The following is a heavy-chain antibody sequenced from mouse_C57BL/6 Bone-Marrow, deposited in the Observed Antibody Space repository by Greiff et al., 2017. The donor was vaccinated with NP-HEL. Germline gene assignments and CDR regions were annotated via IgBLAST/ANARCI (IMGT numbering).Heavy chain of an antibody. D-gene: IGHD1-1*01. V-gene: IGHV1-64*01. CDR2: IHPNSGST. J-gene: IGHJ1*03. CDR3: ARQSRYYYGSSHWYFDV. Sequence: VQLQQPGAELVKPGASVKLSCKASGYTFTSYWMHWVKQRPGQGLEWIGMIHPNSGSTNYNEKFKSKATLTVDKSSSTAYMQLSSLTSEDSAVYYCARQSRYYYGSSHWYFDVWGTGTTVTVSS. CDR1: GYTFTSYW.